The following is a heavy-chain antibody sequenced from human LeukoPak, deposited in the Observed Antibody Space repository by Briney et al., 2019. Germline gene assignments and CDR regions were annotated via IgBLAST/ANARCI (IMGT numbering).Heavy chain of an antibody. Sequence: SETLSLTCTVSGGSISSYYWSWIRQPPGKGLEWIGYIYYSGSTNYNPSLKSRVTISVETSKNQFSLKLSSVTAADTAVYYCARQTYYYDSSGYRLKYFDYWGQGALVTVSS. V-gene: IGHV4-59*01. CDR3: ARQTYYYDSSGYRLKYFDY. D-gene: IGHD3-22*01. J-gene: IGHJ4*02. CDR2: IYYSGST. CDR1: GGSISSYY.